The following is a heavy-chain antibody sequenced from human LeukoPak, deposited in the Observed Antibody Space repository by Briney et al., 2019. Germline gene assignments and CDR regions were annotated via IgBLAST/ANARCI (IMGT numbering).Heavy chain of an antibody. Sequence: GESLKISCKGSGYSFTSYWIGWVRQMPGKGLEWMGIIYPGDSDTRYRPSFQGQVTISADKSISTAYLQWSSLKASDTAMYYCARQTKGGITMVRGVLSDAFGIWGQGTMVTVSS. V-gene: IGHV5-51*01. CDR1: GYSFTSYW. D-gene: IGHD3-10*01. J-gene: IGHJ3*02. CDR3: ARQTKGGITMVRGVLSDAFGI. CDR2: IYPGDSDT.